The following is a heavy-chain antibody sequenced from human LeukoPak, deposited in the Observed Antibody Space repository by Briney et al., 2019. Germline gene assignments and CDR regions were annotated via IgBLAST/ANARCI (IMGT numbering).Heavy chain of an antibody. J-gene: IGHJ6*03. CDR3: ARGGYDFWSGYHNYYYMYV. CDR2: MNPNSGTT. D-gene: IGHD3-3*01. V-gene: IGHV1-8*01. Sequence: GASVKVLCNFSGHTFTSYDINWVRRATGKGLEGMRWMNPNSGTTGYAQKFQGRVTMTRNTSISTAYMELSSLRSEDTAVYYCARGGYDFWSGYHNYYYMYVWGKGTTVTVSS. CDR1: GHTFTSYD.